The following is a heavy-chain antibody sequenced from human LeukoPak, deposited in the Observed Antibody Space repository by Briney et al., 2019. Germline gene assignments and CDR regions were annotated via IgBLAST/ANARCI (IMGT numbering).Heavy chain of an antibody. Sequence: GGSLRLSCAASGFTFSSYAMHWVRQAPGKGLEWVAVISYDGSNKKYADSVKGRFTISRDNSKNTLYLQMSSLRAEDTAVYYCARRAPLSGESFDYWGQGTLVTVSS. V-gene: IGHV3-30*04. J-gene: IGHJ4*02. CDR2: ISYDGSNK. CDR3: ARRAPLSGESFDY. D-gene: IGHD4-17*01. CDR1: GFTFSSYA.